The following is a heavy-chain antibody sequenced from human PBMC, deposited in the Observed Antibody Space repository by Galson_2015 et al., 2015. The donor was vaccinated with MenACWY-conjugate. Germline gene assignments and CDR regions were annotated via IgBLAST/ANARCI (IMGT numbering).Heavy chain of an antibody. D-gene: IGHD4-17*01. Sequence: ETLSLTCTVSGGSISIYYWSWIRQPPGKGLEWIGYIYYSGSTNCNPSLKSRVTISVDTSKNQFSLKLSSVTAADTAVYYCARAIYGDYVDYWGQGTLVTVSS. J-gene: IGHJ4*02. CDR2: IYYSGST. CDR1: GGSISIYY. CDR3: ARAIYGDYVDY. V-gene: IGHV4-59*01.